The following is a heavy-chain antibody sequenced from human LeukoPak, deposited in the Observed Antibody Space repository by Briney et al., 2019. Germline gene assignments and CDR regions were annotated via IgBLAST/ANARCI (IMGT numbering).Heavy chain of an antibody. CDR2: ISHDGSNK. V-gene: IGHV3-30*04. D-gene: IGHD6-19*01. CDR1: GFTFSSYA. CDR3: ARSIAVAEPGQV. J-gene: IGHJ4*02. Sequence: PGGSLRLSCAASGFTFSSYAMHWVRQAPGKGLEWVAVISHDGSNKYYADSVKGRFTISRDNSKNTLYLQMNSLRAEDTAVYYCARSIAVAEPGQVWGQGTLVTVSS.